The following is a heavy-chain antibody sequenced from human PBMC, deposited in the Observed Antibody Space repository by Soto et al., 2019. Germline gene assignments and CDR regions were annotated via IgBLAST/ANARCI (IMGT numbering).Heavy chain of an antibody. Sequence: ASVKVSCKASGYNFTTDGISWVRQAPGQGLEWVGWISTYNGNTKSAQNFQGRVTMTTDTSTYTAYMELRSLRSDDTAVYYCTREVEPSAHFDSWGQGTLVTVSS. CDR1: GYNFTTDG. CDR3: TREVEPSAHFDS. CDR2: ISTYNGNT. J-gene: IGHJ4*02. V-gene: IGHV1-18*04.